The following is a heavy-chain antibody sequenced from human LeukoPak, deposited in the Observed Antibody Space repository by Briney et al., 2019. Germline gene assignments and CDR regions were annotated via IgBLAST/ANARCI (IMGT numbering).Heavy chain of an antibody. Sequence: PSETLSLTCTVSGGSISSYYWSWIRQPPGKGLEWIGYIYYSGSTNYNPSLKSRVTISVDTSKNQFSLKLRSVTAADTAVYYCARGDSSGYYFVYWGQGTLVTVSS. J-gene: IGHJ4*02. V-gene: IGHV4-59*01. D-gene: IGHD3-22*01. CDR2: IYYSGST. CDR1: GGSISSYY. CDR3: ARGDSSGYYFVY.